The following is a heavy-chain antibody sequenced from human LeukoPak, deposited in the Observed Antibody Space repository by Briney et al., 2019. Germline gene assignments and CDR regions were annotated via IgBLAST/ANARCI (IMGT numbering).Heavy chain of an antibody. CDR1: GFTFSSYS. CDR3: ARDFIRESVAILYYYYGMDV. J-gene: IGHJ6*02. CDR2: ISSSSSYI. V-gene: IGHV3-21*01. Sequence: GGSLRPSCAASGFTFSSYSMNWVRQAPGKGLEWVSSISSSSSYIYYADSVKGRFTISRDNAKNSLYLQMNSLRAEDTAVYYCARDFIRESVAILYYYYGMDVWGQGTTVTVSS. D-gene: IGHD3-16*01.